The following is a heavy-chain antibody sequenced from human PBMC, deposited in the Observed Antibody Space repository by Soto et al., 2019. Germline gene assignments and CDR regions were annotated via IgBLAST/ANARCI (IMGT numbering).Heavy chain of an antibody. CDR2: IKQDGSST. CDR3: ARDRGGSRFGMDV. D-gene: IGHD1-26*01. Sequence: LRLSCAASGFTFSSYWMSWVRQAPGKGLEWVANIKQDGSSTSYADSVKGRFTISRDNAKNTLYLQMNSLRAEDTAVYYCARDRGGSRFGMDVWGQGTTVTVSS. V-gene: IGHV3-7*01. CDR1: GFTFSSYW. J-gene: IGHJ6*02.